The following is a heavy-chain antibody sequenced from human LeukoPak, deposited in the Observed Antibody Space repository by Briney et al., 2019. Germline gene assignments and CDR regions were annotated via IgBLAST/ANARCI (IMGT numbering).Heavy chain of an antibody. J-gene: IGHJ6*02. V-gene: IGHV4-59*01. D-gene: IGHD3-10*01. CDR2: IYYSGST. CDR1: GGSISSYH. CDR3: ARGPYGSGSYYNSLDV. Sequence: SETLSLTCTVSGGSISSYHWNWIRQPPGKGLEWIGYIYYSGSTNYNPSLKSRVTISLDTSKNQLFLKLSSVTAADTAVYYCARGPYGSGSYYNSLDVWGQGTTATVSS.